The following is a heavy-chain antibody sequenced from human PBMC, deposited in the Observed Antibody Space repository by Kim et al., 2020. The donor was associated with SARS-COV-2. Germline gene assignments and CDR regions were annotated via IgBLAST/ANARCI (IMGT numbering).Heavy chain of an antibody. Sequence: GGSLRLSCAASGFPFSSFAMTWVRQAPGKGLEWVSTISASGATTYSADSVKGRLTISRDNSNNTLSLQMTSLRADDTAVYYCAKVQVCFGDAFDSCVQG. CDR2: ISASGATT. CDR1: GFPFSSFA. V-gene: IGHV3-23*01. CDR3: AKVQVCFGDAFDS. J-gene: IGHJ4*02. D-gene: IGHD2-21*01.